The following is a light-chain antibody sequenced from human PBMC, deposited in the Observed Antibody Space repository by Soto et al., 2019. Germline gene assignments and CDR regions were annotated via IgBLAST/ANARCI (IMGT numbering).Light chain of an antibody. J-gene: IGLJ1*01. CDR2: DVN. V-gene: IGLV2-14*01. Sequence: QAVVTQPASVSGSPGQSITISCTGTSSDVGGYNYVSWYQKHPGKAPKLMIYDVNNRPSGVSNRFSGSKSGNTASLTISGLQAEDEADYYCTSYTSSSTYVFGTGTKLTVL. CDR1: SSDVGGYNY. CDR3: TSYTSSSTYV.